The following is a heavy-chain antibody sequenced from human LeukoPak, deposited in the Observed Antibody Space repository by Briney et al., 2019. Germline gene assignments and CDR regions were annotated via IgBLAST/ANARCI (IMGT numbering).Heavy chain of an antibody. CDR1: GFTLSSYW. V-gene: IGHV3-7*05. D-gene: IGHD3-10*01. CDR3: ARDSRSSGSYLDH. Sequence: PGGSLRPSCAVSGFTLSSYWMTWVRQAPGKGLEWVANIKPDGSEKNYVDSVKGRFTISRDNAKNSLYLQMSSLRADDTAVYYCARDSRSSGSYLDHWGQGTLVTVSS. J-gene: IGHJ4*02. CDR2: IKPDGSEK.